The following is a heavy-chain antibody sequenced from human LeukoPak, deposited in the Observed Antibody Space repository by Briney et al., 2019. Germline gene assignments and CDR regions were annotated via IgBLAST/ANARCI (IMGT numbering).Heavy chain of an antibody. V-gene: IGHV3-30*04. CDR3: ARDGIAVAGEYYYYMDV. CDR1: GFTFSSYA. J-gene: IGHJ6*03. Sequence: GGSLRLSCAASGFTFSSYAMHWVRQAPGKGLEWVAVISYDGSNKYYADSVKGRFTISRDNAKNSLYLQMNSLRAEDTAVYYCARDGIAVAGEYYYYMDVWGKGTTVTVSS. CDR2: ISYDGSNK. D-gene: IGHD6-19*01.